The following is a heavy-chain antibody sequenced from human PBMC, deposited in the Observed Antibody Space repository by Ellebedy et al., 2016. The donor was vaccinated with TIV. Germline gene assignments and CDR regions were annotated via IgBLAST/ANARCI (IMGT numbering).Heavy chain of an antibody. Sequence: SETLSLXXSVSGGSIIRRGSYCTCIRQPPGEGLEWIGCLYYSGSTWYNPSLKSRVTISVDTSKNQFSLRLRSVTAADTAVYYCATSAAIDAFDIWGPGTLVTVSS. CDR2: LYYSGST. CDR3: ATSAAIDAFDI. D-gene: IGHD6-25*01. J-gene: IGHJ3*02. V-gene: IGHV4-39*01. CDR1: GGSIIRRGSY.